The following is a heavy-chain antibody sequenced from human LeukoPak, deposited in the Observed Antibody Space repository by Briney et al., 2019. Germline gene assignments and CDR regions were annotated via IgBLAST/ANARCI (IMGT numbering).Heavy chain of an antibody. CDR2: ISSSGSTI. Sequence: PGGSLRLSCAASGFTFSDYYMSWIRQAPGKGLEWVSYISSSGSTIYYADSVKGRFTISRDNAKTSLYLQMNSLRAEDTAVYYCARGGPYYDFWSGYLTSFDYWGQGTLVTVSS. J-gene: IGHJ4*02. V-gene: IGHV3-11*04. D-gene: IGHD3-3*01. CDR1: GFTFSDYY. CDR3: ARGGPYYDFWSGYLTSFDY.